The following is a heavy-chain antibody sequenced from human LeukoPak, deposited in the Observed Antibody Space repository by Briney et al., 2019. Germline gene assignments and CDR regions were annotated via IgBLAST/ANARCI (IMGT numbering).Heavy chain of an antibody. J-gene: IGHJ6*03. Sequence: GGSLRLSCAASGFTFNNYGMHWVRQAPGKGREWVAFIRYDGNNQYYADSVKGRFTISRDNSKNTLYLQMNSLKGDDTAVYYCAKDSAFYYIDVWGKGTTVIISS. V-gene: IGHV3-30*02. D-gene: IGHD3-10*01. CDR3: AKDSAFYYIDV. CDR1: GFTFNNYG. CDR2: IRYDGNNQ.